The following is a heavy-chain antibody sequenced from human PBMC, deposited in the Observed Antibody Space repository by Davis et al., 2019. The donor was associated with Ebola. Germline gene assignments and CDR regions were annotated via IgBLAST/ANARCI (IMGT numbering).Heavy chain of an antibody. CDR3: ARDLATAPHYGMDV. Sequence: ASVKVSCKASGYTFTSYGISWVRQAPGQGLEWMGWISTYNGNTNYAQKLQGRVTMTTDTSTSTAYMELRSLTSDDTAVYYCARDLATAPHYGMDVWGQGTTVTVSS. CDR1: GYTFTSYG. D-gene: IGHD1-1*01. V-gene: IGHV1-18*01. CDR2: ISTYNGNT. J-gene: IGHJ6*02.